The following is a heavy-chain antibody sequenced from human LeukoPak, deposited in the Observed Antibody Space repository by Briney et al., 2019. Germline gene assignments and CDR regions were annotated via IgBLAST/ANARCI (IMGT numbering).Heavy chain of an antibody. J-gene: IGHJ6*03. Sequence: SETLSLTCTVSGGSISSYYWSWIRQPPGKGLEWIGYIYYSGSTNYNPSLKSRVTISVDTSKNQFSLKLSSVTAADTAVYYCARGVRGYSYGWSHYYYYYMDVWGKGTTVTVSS. CDR1: GGSISSYY. CDR2: IYYSGST. V-gene: IGHV4-59*12. D-gene: IGHD5-18*01. CDR3: ARGVRGYSYGWSHYYYYYMDV.